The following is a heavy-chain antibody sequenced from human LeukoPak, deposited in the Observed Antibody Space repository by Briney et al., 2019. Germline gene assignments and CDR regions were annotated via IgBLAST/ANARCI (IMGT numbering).Heavy chain of an antibody. J-gene: IGHJ4*02. V-gene: IGHV3-23*01. CDR3: ARRSVVIRVILVGFHKEAFYFDS. CDR1: GITLSNYG. Sequence: GGSLRLSCAVSGITLSNYGMSWVRQAPGKGLEWAAGISDSGGSTNYADSVKGRFTISRDNPKNTLYLQMNSLRAEDTAVYFCARRSVVIRVILVGFHKEAFYFDSWGQGALVTVSS. CDR2: ISDSGGST. D-gene: IGHD3-22*01.